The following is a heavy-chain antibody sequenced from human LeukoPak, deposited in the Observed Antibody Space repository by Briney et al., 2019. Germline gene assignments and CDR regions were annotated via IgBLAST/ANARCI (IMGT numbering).Heavy chain of an antibody. CDR1: GYTFTSYG. J-gene: IGHJ6*03. D-gene: IGHD6-13*01. CDR3: ARDLAPEQKLVPVYYYYYYMDV. Sequence: ASVKVSCKASGYTFTSYGISWVRQAPGQGLEGMGWISAYNGNTNYAQKLQGRVTMTTDTSTSTAYMELRSLRSDDTAVYYCARDLAPEQKLVPVYYYYYYMDVWGKGTTVTVSS. V-gene: IGHV1-18*01. CDR2: ISAYNGNT.